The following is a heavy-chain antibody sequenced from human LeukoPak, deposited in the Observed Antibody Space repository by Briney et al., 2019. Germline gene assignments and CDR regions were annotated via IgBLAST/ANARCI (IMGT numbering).Heavy chain of an antibody. J-gene: IGHJ4*02. CDR1: GYTFTSYA. CDR2: INAGNGNT. Sequence: ASVKVSCKASGYTFTSYAMHWVRQAPGQRLEWMGWINAGNGNTKYTQKFQGRVNITRDTSADTAYMELSSLRSKDTAVYYRARLKYCTNGVCYAGVDYWGQGTLVTASS. D-gene: IGHD2-8*01. V-gene: IGHV1-3*01. CDR3: ARLKYCTNGVCYAGVDY.